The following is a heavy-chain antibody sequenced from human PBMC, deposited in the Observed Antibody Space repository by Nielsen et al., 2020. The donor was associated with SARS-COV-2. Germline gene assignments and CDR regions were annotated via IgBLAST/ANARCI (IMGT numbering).Heavy chain of an antibody. CDR2: IRRDSGAR. V-gene: IGHV3-7*01. Sequence: GESLTISCVGSGFSLSNYWMSWVRQAPGRGLEWVANIRRDSGARFYVDSVKGRFTISRDNAKNSLYLQMNSPRAEDTAVYYCVRDTGAWDFDYWGQGTLITVSS. D-gene: IGHD1-26*01. CDR1: GFSLSNYW. CDR3: VRDTGAWDFDY. J-gene: IGHJ4*02.